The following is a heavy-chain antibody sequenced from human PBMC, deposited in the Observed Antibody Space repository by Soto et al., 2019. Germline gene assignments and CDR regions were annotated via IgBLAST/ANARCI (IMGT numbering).Heavy chain of an antibody. CDR2: LNWKGDNI. CDR3: ENYM. J-gene: IGHJ6*03. Sequence: PEGYLRVSCTASVFSFDRYAMHWVRQVPGKGLEWVAGLNWKGDNIAYADSVKGRFLISRDNATNSLSLQMNSLSPEDTGLYFCENYM. CDR1: VFSFDRYA. V-gene: IGHV3-9*01.